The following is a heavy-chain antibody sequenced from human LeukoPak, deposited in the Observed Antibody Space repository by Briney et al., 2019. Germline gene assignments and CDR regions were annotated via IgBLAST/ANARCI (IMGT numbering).Heavy chain of an antibody. CDR3: ARHCRAVLVVPVAWGDYFDY. V-gene: IGHV4-39*01. CDR1: GGSISSSSYH. D-gene: IGHD2-15*01. CDR2: MSYSGAT. Sequence: SETLSLTCTVSGGSISSSSYHWGWIRQSPGEGLQWITSMSYSGATYYNPSLQSRVTISVDTSKNQFSLKLYSVTAADTAVYYCARHCRAVLVVPVAWGDYFDYLGQGTLVTVSS. J-gene: IGHJ4*02.